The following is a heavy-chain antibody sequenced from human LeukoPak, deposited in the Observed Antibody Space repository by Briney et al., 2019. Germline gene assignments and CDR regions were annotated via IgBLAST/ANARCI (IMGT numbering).Heavy chain of an antibody. CDR2: ISYDGSNK. D-gene: IGHD4-23*01. Sequence: GGSLRLSCAASGFTFSSYAMHWVRQAPGKGLEWVAVISYDGSNKYYADSVKGRFTISRDNSKNTLYLQMNSLRAEDTAVYYCAKAPRNLNYGGNSGYYFDYWGQGTLVTVSS. CDR1: GFTFSSYA. J-gene: IGHJ4*02. V-gene: IGHV3-30*04. CDR3: AKAPRNLNYGGNSGYYFDY.